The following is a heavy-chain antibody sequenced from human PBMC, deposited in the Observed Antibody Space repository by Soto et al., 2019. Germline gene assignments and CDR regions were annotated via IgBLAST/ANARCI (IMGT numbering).Heavy chain of an antibody. CDR3: AKDLEKWRYFDWLSPSGNYYYGMDV. CDR2: ISGSGGST. Sequence: PGGSLRLSCAASGFTFSSYSMNWVRQAPGKGLEWVSAISGSGGSTYYTDSVKGRFTISRDNSKNTLYLQMNSLRAEDTAVYYCAKDLEKWRYFDWLSPSGNYYYGMDVWGQGTTVTVSS. CDR1: GFTFSSYS. J-gene: IGHJ6*02. V-gene: IGHV3-23*01. D-gene: IGHD3-9*01.